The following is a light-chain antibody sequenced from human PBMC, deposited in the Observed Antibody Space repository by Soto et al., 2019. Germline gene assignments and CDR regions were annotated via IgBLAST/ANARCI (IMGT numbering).Light chain of an antibody. J-gene: IGKJ5*01. CDR2: DAS. CDR3: QQRSNWPPIT. Sequence: EIVLTQSPATLSLSPGERATLPCRASQSVSSYLAWYQQKPGQAPRLLIYDASNRATGIPARFSGSGSGTDFTITISSLEPEDFAVYYCQQRSNWPPITCGQGTRLEIK. V-gene: IGKV3-11*01. CDR1: QSVSSY.